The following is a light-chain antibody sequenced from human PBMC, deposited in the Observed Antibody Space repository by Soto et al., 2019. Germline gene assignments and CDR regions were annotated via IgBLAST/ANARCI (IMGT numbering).Light chain of an antibody. CDR2: QHS. CDR1: KLGDKY. Sequence: SYELTQPPSVSVSPGQTASITCSGDKLGDKYTCWYQQKPGQSPVLVIYQHSHRPSGIPERFSGSNSGNTATLTINGTQAIDEADYYCQAWDSSTDVVFGGGTQLTVL. V-gene: IGLV3-1*01. CDR3: QAWDSSTDVV. J-gene: IGLJ2*01.